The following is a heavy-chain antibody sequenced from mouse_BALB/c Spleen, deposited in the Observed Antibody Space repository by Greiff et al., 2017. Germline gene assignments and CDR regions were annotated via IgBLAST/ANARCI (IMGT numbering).Heavy chain of an antibody. CDR3: AREAPYYGSSKGPYFDY. V-gene: IGHV5-6-5*01. CDR1: GFTFSSYA. Sequence: EVQRVESGGGLVKPGGSLKLSCAASGFTFSSYAMSWVRQTPEKRLEWVASISSGGSTYYPDSVKGRFTISRDNARNILYLQMSSLRSEDTAMYYCAREAPYYGSSKGPYFDYWGQGTTLTVSS. J-gene: IGHJ2*01. CDR2: ISSGGST. D-gene: IGHD1-1*01.